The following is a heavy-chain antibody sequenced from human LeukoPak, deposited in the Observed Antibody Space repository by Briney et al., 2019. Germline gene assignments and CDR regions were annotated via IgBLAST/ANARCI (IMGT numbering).Heavy chain of an antibody. CDR3: ARAALSYDSSYTLFDY. CDR1: GGSISSYY. V-gene: IGHV4-4*07. D-gene: IGHD3-22*01. Sequence: SETLSLTCTVSGGSISSYYWSWIRQPAGKGLEWIGRIYTSGSTNYNPSLKGRVTMSVDTSKNQFSLKLSSVTAADTAVYYCARAALSYDSSYTLFDYWGQGTLVTVSS. J-gene: IGHJ4*02. CDR2: IYTSGST.